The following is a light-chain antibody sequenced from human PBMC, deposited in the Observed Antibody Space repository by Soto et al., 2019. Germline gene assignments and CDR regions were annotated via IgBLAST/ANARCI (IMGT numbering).Light chain of an antibody. V-gene: IGLV2-8*01. Sequence: QSVLTQPPSASGSPGQSVTISCTGTSSDVGGYNYVSWYQQYPGRAPKLMIYEVTKRPSGVRDRVSGSKSGNTATLTVSGLELEAEADSYYTLYADGNSVNFVFGGGTQLTVL. J-gene: IGLJ3*02. CDR2: EVT. CDR3: TLYADGNSVNFV. CDR1: SSDVGGYNY.